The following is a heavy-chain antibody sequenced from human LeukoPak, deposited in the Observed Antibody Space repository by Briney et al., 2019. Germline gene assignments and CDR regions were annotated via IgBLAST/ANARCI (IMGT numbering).Heavy chain of an antibody. D-gene: IGHD1-26*01. CDR2: ISTGETT. CDR3: VVRDHSGIHRGDY. CDR1: GFTVSSNY. Sequence: GGSLRLSCAASGFTVSSNYMSWVRQAPGKGLEWVSLISTGETTYYADSVKGRFTISRDSSKSTLYLQMNRLRAEDTAVYYCVVRDHSGIHRGDYWGQGALVTVPS. J-gene: IGHJ4*02. V-gene: IGHV3-66*01.